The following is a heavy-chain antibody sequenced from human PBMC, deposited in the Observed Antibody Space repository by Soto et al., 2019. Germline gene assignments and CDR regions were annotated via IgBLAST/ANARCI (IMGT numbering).Heavy chain of an antibody. D-gene: IGHD2-2*01. CDR3: ASAAGFVVVPAAMSY. V-gene: IGHV1-69*06. CDR1: GGTFSSYA. Sequence: ASVKVSCKASGGTFSSYAISWVRQAPGQGLEWMGGIIPIFGTANYAQKFQGRVTITADKPTSTAYMELSSLRSEDTAVYYCASAAGFVVVPAAMSYWGQGTLVTVSS. J-gene: IGHJ4*02. CDR2: IIPIFGTA.